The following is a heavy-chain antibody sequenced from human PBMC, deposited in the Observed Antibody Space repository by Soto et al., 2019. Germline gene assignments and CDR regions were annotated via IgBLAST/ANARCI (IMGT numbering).Heavy chain of an antibody. J-gene: IGHJ4*02. V-gene: IGHV4-31*03. CDR1: DGTIGDGGDC. Sequence: CTVADGTIGDGGDCCNWKHKDPGKGLECIGHKSYSGSTYYNPSLKSRVTISLDPSENQFSLRLTSVTAADTAVYYCARGLGNWGSYFDYWGQGSLVTVSS. D-gene: IGHD7-27*01. CDR3: ARGLGNWGSYFDY. CDR2: KSYSGST.